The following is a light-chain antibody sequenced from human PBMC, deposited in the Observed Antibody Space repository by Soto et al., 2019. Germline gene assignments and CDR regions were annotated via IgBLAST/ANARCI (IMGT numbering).Light chain of an antibody. V-gene: IGKV3-11*01. Sequence: EVVLTQSPVTLSLSPGERATLSCRASQSFRGLLAWYQQKPGQAPRLLIYDAYNRATGIPPRFSGSGSGTEFSLTISSLQSEDFAVYYCQQYKNWPWTFGQGTKVDI. J-gene: IGKJ1*01. CDR3: QQYKNWPWT. CDR2: DAY. CDR1: QSFRGL.